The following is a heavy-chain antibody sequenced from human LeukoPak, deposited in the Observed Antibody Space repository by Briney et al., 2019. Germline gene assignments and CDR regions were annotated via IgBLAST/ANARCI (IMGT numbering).Heavy chain of an antibody. Sequence: GGSLRLSCAASGLGFNNYGMQWVRQAPGKGLEWVSVISVGGGSAYYAYYPDSVKGRFIISRDNSKNTLYLQMNNLRVEDTAIYYCAKLGMTTVTPFDYWGQGTLVTVSS. D-gene: IGHD4-17*01. V-gene: IGHV3-23*01. J-gene: IGHJ4*02. CDR1: GLGFNNYG. CDR2: ISVGGGSA. CDR3: AKLGMTTVTPFDY.